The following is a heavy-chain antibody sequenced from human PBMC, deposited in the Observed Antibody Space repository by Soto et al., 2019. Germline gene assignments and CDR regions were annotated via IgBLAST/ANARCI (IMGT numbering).Heavy chain of an antibody. CDR2: ISSSGSTI. CDR3: ASNYDSSGYYYE. V-gene: IGHV3-48*03. D-gene: IGHD3-22*01. CDR1: GFTFSSYE. J-gene: IGHJ4*02. Sequence: VGSLRLSCAASGFTFSSYEMDWVRQAPGKGLEWVSYISSSGSTIYYADSVKGRFTISRDNAKNSLYLQMNSLRAEDTAVYYCASNYDSSGYYYEWGQRTLVTVSS.